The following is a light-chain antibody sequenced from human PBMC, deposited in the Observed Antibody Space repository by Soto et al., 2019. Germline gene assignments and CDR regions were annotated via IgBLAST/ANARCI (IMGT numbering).Light chain of an antibody. CDR1: QSIGRN. CDR3: QQSYSTPPT. J-gene: IGKJ1*01. CDR2: TSS. V-gene: IGKV1-39*01. Sequence: DIQMTQSPASLSASVGDRVTISCRASQSIGRNLNWYQQKPGKAPTLLIFTSSSLQSGVPSRFSGRGSGTDFILTISSXQPEDFATYYCQQSYSTPPTFGQGTKVDIK.